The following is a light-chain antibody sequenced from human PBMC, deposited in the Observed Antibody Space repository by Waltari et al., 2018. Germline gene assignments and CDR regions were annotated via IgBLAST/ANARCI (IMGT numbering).Light chain of an antibody. Sequence: DIQMTQSPSSLSASVGDKVTITCRASQGISSRLVWYQQKPGKAPKLLIYAASSLQSVVPSRFSGRGSGADYTLTISSLQPEDFATYYCQQGYNTPRTFGQGTKVEIK. CDR2: AAS. J-gene: IGKJ1*01. CDR3: QQGYNTPRT. CDR1: QGISSR. V-gene: IGKV1-12*01.